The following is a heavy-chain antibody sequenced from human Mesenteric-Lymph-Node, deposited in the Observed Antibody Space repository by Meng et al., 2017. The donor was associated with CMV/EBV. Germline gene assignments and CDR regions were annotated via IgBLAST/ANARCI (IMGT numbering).Heavy chain of an antibody. CDR1: VYTFTGDY. Sequence: SVSLSCVASVYTFTGDYMHWVRPAPGQGLEWMGWLSAYNGNTNYAQKLQGRVTMPTDTSTSTAYMELRSLRSDDTPVYYCARDVTSPSRLVPAAIHSYYYGMDVWGQGTTVTVSS. CDR3: ARDVTSPSRLVPAAIHSYYYGMDV. V-gene: IGHV1-18*04. D-gene: IGHD2-2*02. J-gene: IGHJ6*02. CDR2: LSAYNGNT.